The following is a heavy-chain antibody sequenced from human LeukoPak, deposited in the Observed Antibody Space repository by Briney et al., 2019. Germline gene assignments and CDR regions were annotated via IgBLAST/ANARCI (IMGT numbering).Heavy chain of an antibody. V-gene: IGHV3-66*01. D-gene: IGHD3-10*01. CDR3: ARAHRGPHYYGAPAWFDP. J-gene: IGHJ5*02. Sequence: GGSLRLSCAASGFTVSSNYMSWVRRAPGKGLEWVSVIYSGGSTYYADSVKGRFTISRDNSKNTLYLQMNSLRAEDTAVYYCARAHRGPHYYGAPAWFDPWGQGTLVTVSS. CDR1: GFTVSSNY. CDR2: IYSGGST.